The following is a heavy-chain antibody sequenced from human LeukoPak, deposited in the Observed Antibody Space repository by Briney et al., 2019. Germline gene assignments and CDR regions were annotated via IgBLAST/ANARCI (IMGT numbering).Heavy chain of an antibody. J-gene: IGHJ4*02. D-gene: IGHD3-10*01. Sequence: PGGSLRLSCAASGFTFSSYSMNWVRQAPGKGLEWVSSISSSSSYIYYADSVKGRFTISRDNAKNSLYLQMNSLRAEDTAVYYCARVPSSGSHLFDYWGQGTLVTVSS. CDR1: GFTFSSYS. CDR3: ARVPSSGSHLFDY. V-gene: IGHV3-21*01. CDR2: ISSSSSYI.